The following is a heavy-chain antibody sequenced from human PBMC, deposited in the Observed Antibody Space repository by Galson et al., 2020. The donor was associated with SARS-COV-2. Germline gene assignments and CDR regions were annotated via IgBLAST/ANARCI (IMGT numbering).Heavy chain of an antibody. Sequence: ASVKVSCKVSGYTLTELSMHWVRQAPGKGLEWMGGFDPEDGETIYAQKFQGRVTMTEDTSTDTAYMELSSLRSEDTAVYYCATAPSVTGGPKAYHCSGGSCYHYYYGMDVWGQGTTVTVSS. V-gene: IGHV1-24*01. D-gene: IGHD2-15*01. CDR2: FDPEDGET. CDR3: ATAPSVTGGPKAYHCSGGSCYHYYYGMDV. J-gene: IGHJ6*02. CDR1: GYTLTELS.